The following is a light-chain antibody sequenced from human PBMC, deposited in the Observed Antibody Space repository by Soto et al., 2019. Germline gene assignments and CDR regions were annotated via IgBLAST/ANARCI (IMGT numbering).Light chain of an antibody. Sequence: QSVLTQPPSVSEAPRQRVTISCSGSSSNIGNNAVNWYQQLPGKAPKLLIYYDDLLPSGVSDRFSGSKSGTSASLAISGLQSEDESEYYCAAWDDSLNGYVFGTGTKVTVL. V-gene: IGLV1-36*01. CDR1: SSNIGNNA. CDR3: AAWDDSLNGYV. CDR2: YDD. J-gene: IGLJ1*01.